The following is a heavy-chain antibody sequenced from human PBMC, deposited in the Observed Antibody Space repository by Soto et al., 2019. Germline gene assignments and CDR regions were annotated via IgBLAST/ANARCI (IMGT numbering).Heavy chain of an antibody. J-gene: IGHJ6*02. V-gene: IGHV1-18*01. CDR2: ISPYSGNT. CDR1: GYIFVNYG. Sequence: QVQLVQSGDEVRKPGSSVKVSCKASGYIFVNYGIAWVRQAPGQGLEWMGWISPYSGNTHYASKVQGRFTMTTNTSTSTVYVDLGSLTSDDTAVYYCATVDNFVTPTPQDVWGQGTTVTVSS. CDR3: ATVDNFVTPTPQDV. D-gene: IGHD5-12*01.